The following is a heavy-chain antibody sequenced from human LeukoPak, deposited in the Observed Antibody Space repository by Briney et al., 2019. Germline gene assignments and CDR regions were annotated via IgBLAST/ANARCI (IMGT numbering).Heavy chain of an antibody. J-gene: IGHJ4*02. CDR3: ARGYSAPDF. V-gene: IGHV3-7*01. CDR2: IKYDESAK. Sequence: PGGSLRLSCAASGFTFSIYWMSWVRQAPGKGLEWVANIKYDESAKYYVDSVKGRFTISRDNAKNSLYLQMNSLRVEDTAMYYCARGYSAPDFWGQGNLVTVSS. CDR1: GFTFSIYW. D-gene: IGHD5-18*01.